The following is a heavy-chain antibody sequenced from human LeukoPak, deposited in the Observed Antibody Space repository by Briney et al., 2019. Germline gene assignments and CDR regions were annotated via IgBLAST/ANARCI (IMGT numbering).Heavy chain of an antibody. CDR3: ARDQGSSSFLTGLYGMDV. CDR2: NSAYNGNT. Sequence: ASVKVSCKASGYTFISYDINWVRQATGQGLEWMGWNSAYNGNTNYAQKLQGRVTMTTDTSTSTAYMELRSLRSDDTAVYYCARDQGSSSFLTGLYGMDVWGQGTTVTISS. CDR1: GYTFISYD. V-gene: IGHV1-18*01. D-gene: IGHD6-13*01. J-gene: IGHJ6*02.